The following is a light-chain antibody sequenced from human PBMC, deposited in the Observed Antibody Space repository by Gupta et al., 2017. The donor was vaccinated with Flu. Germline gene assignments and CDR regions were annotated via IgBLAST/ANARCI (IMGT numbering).Light chain of an antibody. J-gene: IGLJ2*01. CDR3: GTWDSSLSVYVV. CDR1: SSNIGNNY. Sequence: QSVLTQPPSVSAAPGQKVTISCSGSSSNIGNNYVSWYQQLPGTAPKLLIYENNKRPSGIPDRFSSSKSGTSATLGITGLQTGDEADYYCGTWDSSLSVYVVFGGGTKLTVL. CDR2: ENN. V-gene: IGLV1-51*02.